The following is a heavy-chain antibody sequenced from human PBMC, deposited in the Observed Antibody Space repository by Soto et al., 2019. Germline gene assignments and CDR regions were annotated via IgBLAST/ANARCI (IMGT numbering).Heavy chain of an antibody. Sequence: QVQLVQSGAEVKKPGSSVKVSCKASGGTFNTHTISWVRQAPGQGLEWMGGIIPIFGTTNYAQNFQGRVTITADESTSTAYMELSSLISEDTAVYYCARVSLRGHPLGNFDYWGQGTLVTVSS. J-gene: IGHJ4*02. CDR3: ARVSLRGHPLGNFDY. V-gene: IGHV1-69*01. D-gene: IGHD3-10*01. CDR1: GGTFNTHT. CDR2: IIPIFGTT.